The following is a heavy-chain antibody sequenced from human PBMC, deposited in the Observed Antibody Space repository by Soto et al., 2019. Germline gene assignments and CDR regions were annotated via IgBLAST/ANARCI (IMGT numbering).Heavy chain of an antibody. CDR1: GFTFSNYG. CDR3: AKDGAPRYCGRSSCHPAGAY. CDR2: ISYDGSHK. Sequence: QVQLVESGGGVVQPGRSLRLSCAGSGFTFSNYGLHWVRQAPGKGLEWVAVISYDGSHKYYADSVKGRFTISRDNSNNTLYLQMDSLRAEGTAVYYWAKDGAPRYCGRSSCHPAGAYWGQGTLVTVSS. J-gene: IGHJ4*02. D-gene: IGHD2-15*01. V-gene: IGHV3-30*18.